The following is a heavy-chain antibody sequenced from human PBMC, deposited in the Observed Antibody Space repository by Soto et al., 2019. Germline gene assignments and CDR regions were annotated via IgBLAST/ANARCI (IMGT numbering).Heavy chain of an antibody. D-gene: IGHD2-2*01. CDR1: GYTFTSHG. J-gene: IGHJ6*02. CDR2: ISTYNGNT. Sequence: ASVKVSCTASGYTFTSHGITWVRQAPGQGLEWMGWISTYNGNTNYAQKLQGRVTLTTDTSTSTAYMELRSLRSDDAAVYYCARGASCTSTSCYDYFHYGMDVWGQGTTVTVYS. CDR3: ARGASCTSTSCYDYFHYGMDV. V-gene: IGHV1-18*01.